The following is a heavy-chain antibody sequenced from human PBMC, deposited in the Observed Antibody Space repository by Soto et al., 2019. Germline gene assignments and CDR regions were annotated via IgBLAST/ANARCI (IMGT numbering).Heavy chain of an antibody. CDR2: ISVSVGRT. CDR1: GFPFAPST. D-gene: IGHD2-21*02. Sequence: EVQLLQSGGGLVQPGGSLTLSCGVSGFPFAPSTMSWVRQAPGKGLEWVSTISVSVGRTYSADSVQGRFTVSSDISDKTRFLRKTSQTADDTAVYFCPKRDVPHSTSNAYFYDHWGRGVLVTVSS. V-gene: IGHV3-23*01. J-gene: IGHJ4*02. CDR3: PKRDVPHSTSNAYFYDH.